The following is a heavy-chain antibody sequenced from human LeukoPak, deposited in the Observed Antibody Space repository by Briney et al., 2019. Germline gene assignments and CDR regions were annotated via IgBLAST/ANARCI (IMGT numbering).Heavy chain of an antibody. D-gene: IGHD3-3*01. V-gene: IGHV1-2*02. Sequence: ASVKVSCKASGYTFTGYYMHWVRQAPGQGLEWMGWINPNSGGTNYAQKFQGRVTMTRDTSISTAYMELSRLRSDDTAVYYCARLYYDFWSGYYEGLGLDYWGQGTLLTVSS. CDR1: GYTFTGYY. CDR3: ARLYYDFWSGYYEGLGLDY. CDR2: INPNSGGT. J-gene: IGHJ4*02.